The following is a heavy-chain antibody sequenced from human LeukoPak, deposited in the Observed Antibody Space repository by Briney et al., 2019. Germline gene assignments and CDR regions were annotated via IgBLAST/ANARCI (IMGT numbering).Heavy chain of an antibody. CDR1: EFTVSSNY. D-gene: IGHD6-13*01. V-gene: IGHV3-53*01. CDR3: AKDVVGGSWYYFDY. CDR2: IYSGGST. Sequence: GGSLRLSCAASEFTVSSNYMSWVRQPPGKGLEWVSVIYSGGSTYYAKSVKGRFTISRDNSKNTLYLQMNSLRVEDTAVYYCAKDVVGGSWYYFDYWGQGTLVTVSS. J-gene: IGHJ4*02.